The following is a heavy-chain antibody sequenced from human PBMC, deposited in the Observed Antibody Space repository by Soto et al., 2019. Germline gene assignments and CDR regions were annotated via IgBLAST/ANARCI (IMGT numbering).Heavy chain of an antibody. CDR3: ARAPMIENAFDI. CDR2: INAGNGNT. V-gene: IGHV1-3*01. D-gene: IGHD3-22*01. J-gene: IGHJ3*02. Sequence: QVQLVQSGAEVKKPGASVKVSCKASGYTFTSYAMHWVRQAPGQRLEWMGWINAGNGNTKYSQKFQGRVTITRDTSASTAYRELSSLRSEDTAVYYCARAPMIENAFDIWGQGTMVTVSS. CDR1: GYTFTSYA.